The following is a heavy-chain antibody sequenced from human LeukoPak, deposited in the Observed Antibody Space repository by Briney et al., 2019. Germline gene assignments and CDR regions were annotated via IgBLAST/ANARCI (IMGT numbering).Heavy chain of an antibody. CDR1: GFTFSGYG. CDR2: LRSDGNDK. Sequence: GESLKISCAASGFTFSGYGMHWVRQAPGKGLEWVTYLRSDGNDKYIVDSVKGRFTISRDNSKNTLSLQMNSLRAEDTAVYYCARDLYGSGSYDYWGQGTLVTVSS. J-gene: IGHJ4*02. D-gene: IGHD3-10*01. V-gene: IGHV3-30*02. CDR3: ARDLYGSGSYDY.